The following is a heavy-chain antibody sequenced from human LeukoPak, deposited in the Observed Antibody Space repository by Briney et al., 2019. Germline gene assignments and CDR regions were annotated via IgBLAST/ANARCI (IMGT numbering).Heavy chain of an antibody. CDR2: FYYTGST. CDR3: ARVRRRGGIDY. CDR1: GGSISSGDYF. J-gene: IGHJ4*02. D-gene: IGHD3-10*01. Sequence: SETLSFTCTVSGGSISSGDYFWTWVRQPPGKGLECIGYFYYTGSTYYTPSLKSRVTISVDTSNNQFSLKVTSVTAADTAVYYCARVRRRGGIDYWGQGTLVIVSS. V-gene: IGHV4-30-4*01.